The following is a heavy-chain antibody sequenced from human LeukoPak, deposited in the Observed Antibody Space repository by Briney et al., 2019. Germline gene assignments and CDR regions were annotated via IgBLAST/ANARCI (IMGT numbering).Heavy chain of an antibody. Sequence: SGGSLRLSCAASGFTFNTYWMSWVRQAPGKGLEWVANIKEDGSVRYNVDSVKGRFTISRDNAENSVYLQMNSLRAEDTAVYYCARDPGISAAGTVGYFDYWGQGTLVTVSS. CDR2: IKEDGSVR. CDR1: GFTFNTYW. D-gene: IGHD6-13*01. J-gene: IGHJ4*02. CDR3: ARDPGISAAGTVGYFDY. V-gene: IGHV3-7*01.